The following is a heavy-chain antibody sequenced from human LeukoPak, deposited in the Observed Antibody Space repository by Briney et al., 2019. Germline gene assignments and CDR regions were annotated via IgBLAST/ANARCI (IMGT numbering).Heavy chain of an antibody. Sequence: SETLSLTCTVSGVSMTTYYWSWIRQPPGKGLEWIGSIYYSGSTYYNPSLKSRVTISVDTSKNQFSLKLSSVTAADTAVYYCARHVLENCSSTSCYADAFDIWGQGTMVTVSS. CDR1: GVSMTTYY. J-gene: IGHJ3*02. CDR3: ARHVLENCSSTSCYADAFDI. CDR2: IYYSGST. V-gene: IGHV4-59*05. D-gene: IGHD2-2*01.